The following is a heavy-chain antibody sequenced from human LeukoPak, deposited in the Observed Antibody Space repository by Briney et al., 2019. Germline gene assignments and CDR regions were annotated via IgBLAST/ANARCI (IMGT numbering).Heavy chain of an antibody. CDR1: GFVFSSYD. V-gene: IGHV3-21*01. Sequence: KSGGSLRLSCAASGFVFSSYDMNWVRQAPGKGLEWVSCFKSSSYIYYADSVRGRFTISRDNAKNSLYLQMNSLRAEDTAVYYCASSRESFYYFDYWGQGTLVTVSS. CDR2: FKSSSYI. CDR3: ASSRESFYYFDY. J-gene: IGHJ4*02. D-gene: IGHD3-10*01.